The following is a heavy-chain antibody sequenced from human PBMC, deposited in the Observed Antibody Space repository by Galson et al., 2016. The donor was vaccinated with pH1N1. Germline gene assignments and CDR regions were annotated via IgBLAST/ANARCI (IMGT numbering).Heavy chain of an antibody. CDR2: INSDSSIT. J-gene: IGHJ4*02. Sequence: SLRLSCAASGFTFSDYWMHWVRQAPGKGLVWVSRINSDSSITNYVDSVKGRFTISRDNGKNTLYLQMNSLRAEDTAVYFCARGYFDSSAFYSGDFWGQGTLVTVSS. V-gene: IGHV3-74*01. D-gene: IGHD3-22*01. CDR1: GFTFSDYW. CDR3: ARGYFDSSAFYSGDF.